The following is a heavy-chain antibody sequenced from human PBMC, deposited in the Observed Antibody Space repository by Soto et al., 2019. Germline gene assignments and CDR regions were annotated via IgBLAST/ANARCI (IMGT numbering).Heavy chain of an antibody. D-gene: IGHD4-17*01. Sequence: QLQLQESGSGLVKPSQTLSLTCAVSGGSISSGGYSWSWIRQPPGKGLEWIGYIYHSGSTYYNPSRXXRXTXXVDRSKNQFSLKLSSVTAADTAVYYCARYGDYFDYWGQGTLVTVSS. CDR1: GGSISSGGYS. CDR2: IYHSGST. J-gene: IGHJ4*02. CDR3: ARYGDYFDY. V-gene: IGHV4-30-2*01.